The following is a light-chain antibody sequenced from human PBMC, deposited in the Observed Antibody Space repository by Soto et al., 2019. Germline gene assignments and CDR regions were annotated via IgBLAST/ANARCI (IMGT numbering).Light chain of an antibody. V-gene: IGKV2-28*01. CDR1: QSLLHSNGFNY. CDR2: LGS. Sequence: DVVMTQSPLSLPVTPGEPASISCNSSQSLLHSNGFNYLDWYLQRPGQSPQLLIYLGSNRASGVPDRFSGSGSGTDFTLKISRVEADDVGVYYCIQALQSPRTFGQGSKLEIK. J-gene: IGKJ2*01. CDR3: IQALQSPRT.